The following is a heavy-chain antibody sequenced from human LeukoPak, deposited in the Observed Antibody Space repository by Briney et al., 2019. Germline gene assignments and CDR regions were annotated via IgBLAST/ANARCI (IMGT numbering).Heavy chain of an antibody. J-gene: IGHJ4*02. V-gene: IGHV1-24*01. CDR3: ATEGKIVRGVYTDY. CDR1: GGTFSNYA. D-gene: IGHD3-10*02. CDR2: FDPEDGDT. Sequence: ASVKVSCKASGGTFSNYAIIWVRQAPGNGLEWMGRFDPEDGDTIYAQKFQGRVTMTADTSRDTVYMGLSSLRSEDTAVYYCATEGKIVRGVYTDYWGQGTLVTVSS.